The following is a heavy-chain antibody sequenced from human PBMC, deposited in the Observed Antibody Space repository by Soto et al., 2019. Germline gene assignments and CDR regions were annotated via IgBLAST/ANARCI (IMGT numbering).Heavy chain of an antibody. Sequence: EVQLLESGGGLVQPGGSLRLSCAASGFTVSDYDMGWVRQAPGKGLEWVSLIRGDGGATYHADSVEGRLTISRDTSENTVYLQMNSVRAEDTALYYCAKDRRGGEYPAFDLWGQGTMVTVSS. V-gene: IGHV3-23*01. J-gene: IGHJ3*01. CDR2: IRGDGGAT. CDR1: GFTVSDYD. D-gene: IGHD2-21*01. CDR3: AKDRRGGEYPAFDL.